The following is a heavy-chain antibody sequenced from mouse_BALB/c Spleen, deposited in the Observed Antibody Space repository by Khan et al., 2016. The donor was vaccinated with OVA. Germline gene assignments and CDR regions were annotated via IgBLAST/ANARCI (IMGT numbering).Heavy chain of an antibody. D-gene: IGHD2-4*01. CDR3: ARSRGYDYDAWCAF. J-gene: IGHJ3*01. CDR2: ISYSGST. Sequence: EVQLQESGPGLVKPSQSLSLTCTVTGYSITSDYAWNWIRHFPGNKLEWMGYISYSGSTSYNPSLKSRISIPRDQSKKQFFLQLSSVTTEDTSSYYCARSRGYDYDAWCAFWGQGTLVTVSA. CDR1: GYSITSDYA. V-gene: IGHV3-2*02.